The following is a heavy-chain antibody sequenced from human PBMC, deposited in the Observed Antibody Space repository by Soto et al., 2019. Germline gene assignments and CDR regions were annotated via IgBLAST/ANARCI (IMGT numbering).Heavy chain of an antibody. V-gene: IGHV4-59*08. CDR3: ARPPLGDSSGYAFDI. J-gene: IGHJ3*02. D-gene: IGHD3-22*01. CDR1: GGSIISYY. CDR2: IYYSGST. Sequence: SETQCLTCTVSGGSIISYYWSWIRQKPGKGLEWIGYIYYSGSTNYNPSLKSRVTISVDTSKNQFSLKLSSVTAADTAVYYCARPPLGDSSGYAFDIWGQGTMVTVS.